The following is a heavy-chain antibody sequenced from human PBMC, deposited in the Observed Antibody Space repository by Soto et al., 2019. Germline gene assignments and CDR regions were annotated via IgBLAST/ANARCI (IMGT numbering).Heavy chain of an antibody. J-gene: IGHJ5*02. D-gene: IGHD2-8*01. CDR1: GGSISSGGYS. CDR2: IYHSGST. CDR3: ARLSVLYYWFDP. V-gene: IGHV4-30-2*01. Sequence: SETLCLTCAVSGGSISSGGYSWSWIRQPPGKGLEWIGYIYHSGSTYYNPSLKSRVTISVDRSKNQFSLKLSSVTAADTAVYYCARLSVLYYWFDPWGQGTLVTVSS.